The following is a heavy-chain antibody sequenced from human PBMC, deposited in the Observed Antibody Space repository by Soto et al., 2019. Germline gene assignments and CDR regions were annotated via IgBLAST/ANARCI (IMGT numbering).Heavy chain of an antibody. Sequence: VQLVESGGGLVQPGGSLRLSCAASGFTFNIYWKHWVRQTPGKGLVWVSLIHSDGSNTNYADSVKGRFTISRDNAKNTLYLQMNSLRAEDTAVYYCARSSFPYYFDYWGQGTLVTVSS. D-gene: IGHD1-26*01. CDR1: GFTFNIYW. CDR3: ARSSFPYYFDY. CDR2: IHSDGSNT. V-gene: IGHV3-74*01. J-gene: IGHJ4*02.